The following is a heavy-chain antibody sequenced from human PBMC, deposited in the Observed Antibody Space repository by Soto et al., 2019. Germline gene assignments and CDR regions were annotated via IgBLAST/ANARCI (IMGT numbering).Heavy chain of an antibody. CDR3: ARGQFWRSSFDY. CDR1: GGSFSGYY. V-gene: IGHV4-34*01. D-gene: IGHD6-13*01. J-gene: IGHJ4*02. CDR2: INHSGST. Sequence: QVQLQQWGAGLLKPSETLSLTCAVYGGSFSGYYWSWIRQPPGKGLEWIGEINHSGSTNYNPSLKSRVALSVDTSKNQFSLKLSSVTAADTAVYYCARGQFWRSSFDYWGQGTLVTVSS.